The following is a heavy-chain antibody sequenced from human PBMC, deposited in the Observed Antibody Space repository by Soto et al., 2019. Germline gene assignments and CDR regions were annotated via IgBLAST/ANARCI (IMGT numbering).Heavy chain of an antibody. Sequence: ASVNVSCKSSGYNFTTYSVNWVRQAPGQGLEWMGWISAHNGNTNYAEKIQDRVTMTTDTSTTTAYMELRSLRSDDTAVYYCASTPEGYCSSSSCPFDYSGQGTLVTVSS. V-gene: IGHV1-18*04. CDR3: ASTPEGYCSSSSCPFDY. CDR1: GYNFTTYS. J-gene: IGHJ4*02. CDR2: ISAHNGNT. D-gene: IGHD2-2*01.